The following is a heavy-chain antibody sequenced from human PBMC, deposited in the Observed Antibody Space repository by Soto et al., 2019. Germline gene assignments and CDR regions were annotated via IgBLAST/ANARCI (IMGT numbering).Heavy chain of an antibody. CDR2: IVVGSGNT. CDR1: GFTFTSSA. V-gene: IGHV1-58*02. CDR3: EASAQSGYYYYYYMDV. Sequence: SVKVSCKASGFTFTSSAMQWVRQARGQRLERIGWIVVGSGNTNYAQKFQERVTITRDMSTSTAYMELSSLRSEDTAVYYCEASAQSGYYYYYYMDVWGKGTTVTVSS. J-gene: IGHJ6*03. D-gene: IGHD3-3*01.